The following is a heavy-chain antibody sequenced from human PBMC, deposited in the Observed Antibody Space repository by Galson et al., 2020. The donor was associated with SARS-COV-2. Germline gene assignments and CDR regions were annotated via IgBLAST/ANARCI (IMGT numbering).Heavy chain of an antibody. CDR2: IWYDGSNK. Sequence: ELDAGGSLRLSCVASGFTFSNYGMHWVRQAPGKGLEWVAAIWYDGSNKYYGDSVKGRFTISRDNSKNTVYLQMNSLRAEDTAVYFCAKAPADTTGYSWGQGTLVTVSS. CDR1: GFTFSNYG. CDR3: AKAPADTTGYS. V-gene: IGHV3-33*06. D-gene: IGHD3-22*01. J-gene: IGHJ5*02.